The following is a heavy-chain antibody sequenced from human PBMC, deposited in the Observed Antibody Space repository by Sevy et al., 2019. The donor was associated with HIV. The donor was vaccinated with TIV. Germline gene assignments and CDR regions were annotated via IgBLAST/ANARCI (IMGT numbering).Heavy chain of an antibody. V-gene: IGHV3-74*01. CDR1: GLTFSSYW. D-gene: IGHD2-2*01. J-gene: IGHJ6*02. Sequence: GGFLRLSCAASGLTFSSYWMHWVRQAPGKGLVWISRINGDGSSTSYADSVKGRFTISRDNAKNTLYLQMNSLRAEDTAVYYCVRQAADTVVLPDVLPDYGMDVWGQGTTVTVSS. CDR2: INGDGSST. CDR3: VRQAADTVVLPDVLPDYGMDV.